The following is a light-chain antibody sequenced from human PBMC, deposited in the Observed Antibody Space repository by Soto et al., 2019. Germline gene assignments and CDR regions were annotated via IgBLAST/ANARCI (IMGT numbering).Light chain of an antibody. CDR2: DAS. Sequence: DIQMTQSPSTLSASVGDRVTITCRASQSINNWLAWYQQKPGKAPKLLIYDASSLESGVPSRFSGSGSGTEFALTIGSLQPDAFATFYCQHYNNYPLTFGGGTKVEIK. CDR1: QSINNW. CDR3: QHYNNYPLT. J-gene: IGKJ4*01. V-gene: IGKV1-5*01.